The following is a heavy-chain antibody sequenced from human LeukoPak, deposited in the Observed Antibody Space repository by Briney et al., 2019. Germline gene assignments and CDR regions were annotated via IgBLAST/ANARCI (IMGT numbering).Heavy chain of an antibody. J-gene: IGHJ4*02. CDR2: ISYDGSNK. CDR1: GFTFSSYG. V-gene: IGHV3-30*18. Sequence: PGGSLRLSCAASGFTFSSYGMHWVRQAPGKGLEGVAVISYDGSNKYYADSVKGRFTISRDNSKNTLYLQMNSLRAEDTAVYYCAKDPSYGNYVGYFDYWGQGTLVTVSS. CDR3: AKDPSYGNYVGYFDY. D-gene: IGHD4-11*01.